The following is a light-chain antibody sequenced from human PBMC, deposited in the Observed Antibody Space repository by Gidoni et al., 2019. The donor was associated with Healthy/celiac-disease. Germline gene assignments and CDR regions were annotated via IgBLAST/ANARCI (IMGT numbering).Light chain of an antibody. CDR1: HIVARS. V-gene: IGLV3-21*01. CDR2: FDK. Sequence: SYILTQPPSVSVAPGRTARIPCGGNHIVARSVHWYQPKPGQAPVLVIYFDKDRPSGITERFAGSNSGDTATLTISRVEAGDEAVYHCQVWDTTSDPVAFGGGTKLTVL. CDR3: QVWDTTSDPVA. J-gene: IGLJ2*01.